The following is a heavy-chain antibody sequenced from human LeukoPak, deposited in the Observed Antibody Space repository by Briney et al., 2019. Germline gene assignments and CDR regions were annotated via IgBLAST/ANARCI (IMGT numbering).Heavy chain of an antibody. V-gene: IGHV1-69*06. CDR2: IIPIFGTA. CDR1: GGTFSSYA. CDR3: ASILGYCSGGSCFLDY. Sequence: SVKVSCEASGGTFSSYAISWVRQAPGQGLEWMGGIIPIFGTANYAQKFQGRVTITADKSTSTAYMELSSLRSEDTAVYYCASILGYCSGGSCFLDYWGQGTLVTVSS. J-gene: IGHJ4*02. D-gene: IGHD2-15*01.